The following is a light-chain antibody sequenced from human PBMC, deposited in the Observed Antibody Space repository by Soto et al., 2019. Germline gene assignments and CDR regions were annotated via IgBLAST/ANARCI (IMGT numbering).Light chain of an antibody. Sequence: EIVLTQSPATLSLSPGERATLSCRASQSVSSYLAWYQQKPGQAPRLLIYDSSNRATGIPARFSCSGSGTDFTLTISSLEPEDFAVYYCQQRSNWPPGGPASCGQGTKLEIK. J-gene: IGKJ2*03. CDR3: QQRSNWPPGGPAS. CDR2: DSS. V-gene: IGKV3-11*01. CDR1: QSVSSY.